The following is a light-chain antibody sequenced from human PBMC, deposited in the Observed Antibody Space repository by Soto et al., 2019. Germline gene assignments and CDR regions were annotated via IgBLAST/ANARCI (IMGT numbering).Light chain of an antibody. CDR2: AAS. V-gene: IGKV1-39*01. CDR3: QQANSFPIT. CDR1: QSISRN. Sequence: DIQMTQSPSSLSASVGDRVTITCRASQSISRNLNWYQQKQGKAPKLLIYAASSLQSGVPSRFSGSGSGTDFTLTVSSLQPEDFATYYCQQANSFPITFGQGTRLEIK. J-gene: IGKJ5*01.